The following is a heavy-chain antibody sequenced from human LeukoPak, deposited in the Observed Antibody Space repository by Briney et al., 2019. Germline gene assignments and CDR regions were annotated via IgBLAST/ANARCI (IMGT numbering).Heavy chain of an antibody. J-gene: IGHJ5*02. CDR2: KKQVGSEK. CDR1: GFPFSSYW. V-gene: IGHV3-7*01. D-gene: IGHD2-2*01. CDR3: ARDDCSSISCYHNWFDP. Sequence: GGSLSLSRAASGFPFSSYWLRWVRQAPGRGLEGVANKKQVGSEKYYVDSVKGRFTISRDNAKNSLYLQMNSLRAEDTAVYYCARDDCSSISCYHNWFDPWGQGTLVTVSS.